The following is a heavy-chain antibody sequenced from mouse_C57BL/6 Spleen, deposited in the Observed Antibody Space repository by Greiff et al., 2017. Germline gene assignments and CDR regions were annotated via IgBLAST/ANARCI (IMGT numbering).Heavy chain of an antibody. CDR2: INPRNGGT. V-gene: IGHV1-53*01. D-gene: IGHD2-14*01. CDR1: GYTFTSYW. CDR3: ARRCRYYWCFDV. J-gene: IGHJ1*03. Sequence: QVQLQQPGTELVKPGASVKLSCTASGYTFTSYWMHWVKQRPGQGLEWIGNINPRNGGTNYNEKFKSKATLTVDKSSSTAYMQLSSLTSEDSAVYYCARRCRYYWCFDVWGTGTTVTVSS.